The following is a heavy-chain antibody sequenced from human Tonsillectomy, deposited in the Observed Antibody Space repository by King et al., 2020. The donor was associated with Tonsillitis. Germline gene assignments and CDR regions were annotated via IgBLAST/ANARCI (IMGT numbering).Heavy chain of an antibody. Sequence: VQLVESGGGLVQPGGSLRLSCAASGFTFSSYAMSWVRQAPGKGLEWVSAISGSGGNTYYADSVKGRFTNSRDNSNNTLYLQMNSLRAEDTAVYYCARVDRYDFWSGYYTDYWGQGTLVTVSS. V-gene: IGHV3-23*04. CDR1: GFTFSSYA. CDR2: ISGSGGNT. CDR3: ARVDRYDFWSGYYTDY. J-gene: IGHJ4*02. D-gene: IGHD3-3*01.